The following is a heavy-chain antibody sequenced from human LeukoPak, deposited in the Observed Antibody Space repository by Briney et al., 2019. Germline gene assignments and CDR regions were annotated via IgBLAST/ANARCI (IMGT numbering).Heavy chain of an antibody. CDR1: GYTFTSYY. D-gene: IGHD3-10*01. CDR3: TCGSGYRFDH. CDR2: INIYTGKP. J-gene: IGHJ4*02. Sequence: GASVKVSCKASGYTFTSYYMHWVRQAPGQGPEWMGWINIYTGKPTYAQGFTGRFVFSLDTSVSTAYLQISSLKPEDTAVYYCTCGSGYRFDHWGQGTLVTVSS. V-gene: IGHV7-4-1*02.